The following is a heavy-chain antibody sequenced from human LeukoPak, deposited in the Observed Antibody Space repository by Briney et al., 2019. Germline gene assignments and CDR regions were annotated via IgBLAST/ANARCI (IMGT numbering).Heavy chain of an antibody. CDR3: ARGSNYAYDY. CDR2: VSINGDNT. J-gene: IGHJ4*02. D-gene: IGHD3-16*01. CDR1: GFTFSIYA. V-gene: IGHV3-64*01. Sequence: PGGSLRLSCAASGFTFSIYAVHWVRQVPGKGLEYVSAVSINGDNTFYASSVKGRFSISRDNSKNTLYLQMGSLIPEDMAVYYCARGSNYAYDYWGQGTLVTVSS.